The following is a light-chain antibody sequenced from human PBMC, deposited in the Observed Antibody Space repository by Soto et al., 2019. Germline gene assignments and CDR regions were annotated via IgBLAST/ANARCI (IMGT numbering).Light chain of an antibody. CDR1: ANDVGGHNY. V-gene: IGLV2-11*01. CDR3: YSYAGNYTFV. CDR2: DVT. J-gene: IGLJ1*01. Sequence: QSALTQPRSVSGSPGQSATISCTGTANDVGGHNYVSWYQQHPGEAPKLLIYDVTERPSGVTDRFSGSKSGNTASLTISGLQTEDEAYYYCYSYAGNYTFVFGTGTKVTVL.